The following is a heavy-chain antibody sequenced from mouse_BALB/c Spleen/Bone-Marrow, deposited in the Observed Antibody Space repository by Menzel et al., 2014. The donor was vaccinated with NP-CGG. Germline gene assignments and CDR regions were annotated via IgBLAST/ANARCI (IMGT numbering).Heavy chain of an antibody. Sequence: VQLVESGPGLVAPSQSLSITCTVSGFSLTSYGVHWVRQPSGKGLEWLGVIWAGGSTNYNSALMSRLSISKDNSKSQVFLKMNSLQTDDTAMYYCARVGYRYDGYAMDYRGQGTSVTVSS. CDR2: IWAGGST. V-gene: IGHV2-9*02. CDR1: GFSLTSYG. D-gene: IGHD2-14*01. CDR3: ARVGYRYDGYAMDY. J-gene: IGHJ4*01.